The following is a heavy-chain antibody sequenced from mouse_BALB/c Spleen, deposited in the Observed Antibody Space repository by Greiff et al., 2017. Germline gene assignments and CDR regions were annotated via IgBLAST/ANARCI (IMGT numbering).Heavy chain of an antibody. V-gene: IGHV1-9*01. J-gene: IGHJ4*01. CDR1: GYTFSSYW. Sequence: VQLQESGAELMKPGASVKISCKATGYTFSSYWIEWVKQRPGHGLEWIGEILPGSGSTNYNEKFKGKATFTADTSSNTAYMQLSSLTSEDSAVYYCARKGNYPLYAMDYWGQGTSVTVSS. D-gene: IGHD2-1*01. CDR2: ILPGSGST. CDR3: ARKGNYPLYAMDY.